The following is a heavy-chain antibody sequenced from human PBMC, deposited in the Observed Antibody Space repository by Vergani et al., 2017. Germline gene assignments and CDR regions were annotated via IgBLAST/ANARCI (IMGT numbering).Heavy chain of an antibody. Sequence: EVQLLESGGGLVQPGGSLRLSCAASGFTFSSYAMSWVRQAPGKGLEWVSAISGSGGSTYYADSVKGRFTISRDNSKNTLYLQMNSLRAEDTAVYYCAKDGSPILEQQLVYYYYYYMDVWGKGTTVTVSS. J-gene: IGHJ6*03. CDR2: ISGSGGST. V-gene: IGHV3-23*01. D-gene: IGHD6-13*01. CDR3: AKDGSPILEQQLVYYYYYYMDV. CDR1: GFTFSSYA.